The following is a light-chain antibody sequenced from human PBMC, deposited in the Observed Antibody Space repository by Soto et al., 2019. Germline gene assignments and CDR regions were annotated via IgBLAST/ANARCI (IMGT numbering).Light chain of an antibody. CDR3: QSYDSSMSGVL. Sequence: QSVLTQPPSVSGSPGQRVTISCTGSNSNIGAGYDVHWYQQLPGTAPKLLIYGNSNRPAGVPDRFSCSKSGTSASLAIPGLQAEDEADYYCQSYDSSMSGVLFGGGTKLTVL. V-gene: IGLV1-40*01. CDR1: NSNIGAGYD. CDR2: GNS. J-gene: IGLJ2*01.